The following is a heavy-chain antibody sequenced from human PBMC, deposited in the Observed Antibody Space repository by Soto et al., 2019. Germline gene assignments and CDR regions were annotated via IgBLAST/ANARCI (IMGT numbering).Heavy chain of an antibody. CDR2: IYPGDSET. V-gene: IGHV5-51*01. J-gene: IGHJ3*02. CDR3: AGLQSSGRYSSRWTDAFDI. Sequence: PGESLKISCKGSGYSFTTYWVGWVRQMPGKGLEWMGIIYPGDSETRYSPSFQGQVAISADKSISTAYLQWSSLKASDTAMYYCAGLQSSGRYSSRWTDAFDIWGQGTMVTVSS. CDR1: GYSFTTYW. D-gene: IGHD2-2*01.